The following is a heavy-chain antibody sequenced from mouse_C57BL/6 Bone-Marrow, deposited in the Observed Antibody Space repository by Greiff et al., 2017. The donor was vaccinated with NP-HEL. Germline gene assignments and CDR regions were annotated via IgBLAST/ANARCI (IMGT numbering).Heavy chain of an antibody. D-gene: IGHD2-5*01. CDR2: INPSTGGT. Sequence: EVQLQQSGPVLAKPGVSVKIPCKASGDSFTGHYMHWVKQSSEKSLEWIGEINPSTGGTSCNQKFKGKATLTVDKSSSTAYMQLKSLTSKDSAVYSCHSNYVGYFAVWGTGTTVPV. J-gene: IGHJ1*03. V-gene: IGHV1-43*01. CDR3: HSNYVGYFAV. CDR1: GDSFTGHY.